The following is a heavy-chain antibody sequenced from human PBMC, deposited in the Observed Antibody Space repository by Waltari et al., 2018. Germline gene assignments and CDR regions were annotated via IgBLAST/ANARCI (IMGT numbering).Heavy chain of an antibody. CDR2: ISGSGTGT. Sequence: EVQLLESGGGLVQPGGSLRLPCEASGFPFTPYSMSWVRQVPGKGLEWVSSISGSGTGTYYADSVKGRFTISRDNSKNTLYLQMNSLRAEDTALYYCATFKGDYWGQGTLVTVSS. J-gene: IGHJ4*02. V-gene: IGHV3-23*01. D-gene: IGHD3-16*01. CDR3: ATFKGDY. CDR1: GFPFTPYS.